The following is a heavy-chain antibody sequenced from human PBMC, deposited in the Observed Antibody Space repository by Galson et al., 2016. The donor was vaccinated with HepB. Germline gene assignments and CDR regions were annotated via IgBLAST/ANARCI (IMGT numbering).Heavy chain of an antibody. V-gene: IGHV3-23*01. Sequence: SLRLSCAASGFTFNTYAMSWVRQAPGKGPEWVSAITDNGGTTYYTDSVKGRFTISRDNSKNTLYLQMNSLRVDDTAVYYCAKRDYSDSDGYLPLFDRWGQGTLGTVSS. J-gene: IGHJ4*02. CDR3: AKRDYSDSDGYLPLFDR. CDR1: GFTFNTYA. CDR2: ITDNGGTT. D-gene: IGHD3-22*01.